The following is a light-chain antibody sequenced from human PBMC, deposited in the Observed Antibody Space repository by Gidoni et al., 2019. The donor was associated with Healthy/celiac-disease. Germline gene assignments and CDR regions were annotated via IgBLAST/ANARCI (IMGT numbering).Light chain of an antibody. J-gene: IGKJ3*01. V-gene: IGKV1-39*01. Sequence: DIQMTQSPSSLSASVGDRVTITCRASQSISSYLNWYQQKPGKAPKLLIYAASSLQSGVPSRFSGSGSGADFTLTISSLQPEDFATYSCQQSYNTPPDVTFGPGTKVDIK. CDR3: QQSYNTPPDVT. CDR2: AAS. CDR1: QSISSY.